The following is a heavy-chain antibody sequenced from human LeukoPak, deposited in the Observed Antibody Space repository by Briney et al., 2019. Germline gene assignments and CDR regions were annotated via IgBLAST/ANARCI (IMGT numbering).Heavy chain of an antibody. CDR2: INPNSGGT. CDR3: ARGHGSSWTNFDF. Sequence: GASVKVSCKAAVSTVTASDMNWVPRAPGQGLEWMGWINPNSGGTKYALKFQGRVTMIRDTSINTAYMELSTLRSDDTAVYYCARGHGSSWTNFDFWGQGTLVTVSS. CDR1: VSTVTASD. D-gene: IGHD6-13*01. V-gene: IGHV1-2*02. J-gene: IGHJ4*02.